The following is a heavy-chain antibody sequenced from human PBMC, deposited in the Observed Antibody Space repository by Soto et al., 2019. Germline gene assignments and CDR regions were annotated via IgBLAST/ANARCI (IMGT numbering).Heavy chain of an antibody. CDR3: AKDQGYSTSYYGYVDL. D-gene: IGHD6-13*01. CDR2: ITWNSGII. V-gene: IGHV3-9*01. J-gene: IGHJ2*01. CDR1: GFTFDDYA. Sequence: EVQLVESAGGLVQPGRSLRLSCAASGFTFDDYAMHWVRQPPGKGLEWVSGITWNSGIIGYADSVQGRFTISRDNAKNSLYLQMNSLRPEDTALYYCAKDQGYSTSYYGYVDLWGRGTLVTVSS.